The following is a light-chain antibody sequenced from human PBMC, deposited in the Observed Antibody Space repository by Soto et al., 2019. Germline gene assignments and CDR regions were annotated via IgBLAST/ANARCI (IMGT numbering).Light chain of an antibody. CDR1: QSVSSSY. CDR3: NHYGTSPLT. V-gene: IGKV3-20*01. J-gene: IGKJ1*01. CDR2: GAS. Sequence: EIVLTQSPGTLSLSPGQRATLSCRASQSVSSSYLAWYQQKPGQAPRLLIYGASSRATGIPDRFSGSGSGTDFTLTISRLEPEDFAVYYCNHYGTSPLTFGQGTKVEIK.